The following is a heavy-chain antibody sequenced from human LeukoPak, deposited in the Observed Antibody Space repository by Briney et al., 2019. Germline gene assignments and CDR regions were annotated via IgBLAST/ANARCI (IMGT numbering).Heavy chain of an antibody. D-gene: IGHD3-16*02. V-gene: IGHV3-9*01. CDR3: AEDNSGRLGELSAIDY. CDR2: ISWNSGSI. Sequence: GRSLRLSCAASGFTFDDYAMHWVRQAPGKGLEWVSGISWNSGSIGYADSVKGRFTISRDNAKNSLYLQMNSLRAEDTALYYCAEDNSGRLGELSAIDYWGQGTLVTVSS. J-gene: IGHJ4*02. CDR1: GFTFDDYA.